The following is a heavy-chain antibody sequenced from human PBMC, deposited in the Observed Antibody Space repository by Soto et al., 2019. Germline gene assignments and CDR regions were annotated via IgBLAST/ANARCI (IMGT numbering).Heavy chain of an antibody. D-gene: IGHD6-13*01. CDR3: ARIIAAAGTGNWFDP. CDR2: IYPSDSDT. J-gene: IGHJ5*02. Sequence: GESLKISCKGSGCSFTSYWVSCVSQIPGKGLEWMGIIYPSDSDTKYSPSFQGHVTISADKSISTAYLQWSSLKASDTAMYYCARIIAAAGTGNWFDPWGQGTLVTVSS. V-gene: IGHV5-51*01. CDR1: GCSFTSYW.